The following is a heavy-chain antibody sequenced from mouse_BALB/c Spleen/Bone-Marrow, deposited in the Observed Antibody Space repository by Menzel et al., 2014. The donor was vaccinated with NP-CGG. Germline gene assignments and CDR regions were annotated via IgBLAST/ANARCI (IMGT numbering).Heavy chain of an antibody. CDR1: GYTFTSYW. V-gene: IGHV1-7*01. Sequence: VKLVDSGPELAKPGASVKMSCEASGYTFTSYWMHWVKQRPGQGLEWIGYINPSTGYTDYNQTFKDKATLTADKSSSTAYMHLSSLTSEDSAVYYCARRDYWYFDVWCAGTTVTVSS. J-gene: IGHJ1*01. CDR2: INPSTGYT. CDR3: ARRDYWYFDV.